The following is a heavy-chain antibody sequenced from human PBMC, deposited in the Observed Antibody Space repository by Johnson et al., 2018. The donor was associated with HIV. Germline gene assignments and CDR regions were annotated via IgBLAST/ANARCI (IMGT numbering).Heavy chain of an antibody. D-gene: IGHD2-21*01. V-gene: IGHV3-13*01. CDR3: ARARPGGGDSSADAADDAFDI. Sequence: VQLVESGGGLVQPGGSLRLSCAASGFTFSSYDMHRVRQATGKGLEWVSAIGTAGDTYYPGSVKGLFTLSRENAKNSLYLQMNRLRAGDTAVYYCARARPGGGDSSADAADDAFDIWGQGTMVTVSS. CDR1: GFTFSSYD. J-gene: IGHJ3*02. CDR2: IGTAGDT.